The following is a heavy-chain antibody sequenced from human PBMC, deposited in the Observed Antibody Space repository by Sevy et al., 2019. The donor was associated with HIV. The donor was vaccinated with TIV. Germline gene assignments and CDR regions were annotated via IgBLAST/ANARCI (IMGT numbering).Heavy chain of an antibody. CDR1: GFTFSKYS. Sequence: GGSLRLSCAASGFTFSKYSMSWVRQPPGKGLEWVSTLAFGCGEIKYADSVKGRFIIFRDNSKGSVYLQMNNLRPEDTGVYYCAREGCTKPHDYWGQGTLVTVSS. J-gene: IGHJ4*02. CDR2: LAFGCGEI. V-gene: IGHV3-23*01. D-gene: IGHD2-8*01. CDR3: AREGCTKPHDY.